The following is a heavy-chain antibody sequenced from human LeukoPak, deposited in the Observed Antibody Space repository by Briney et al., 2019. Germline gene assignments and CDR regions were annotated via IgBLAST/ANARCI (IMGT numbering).Heavy chain of an antibody. V-gene: IGHV4-59*01. CDR1: GGSISSDY. CDR3: ARDDSSSSY. J-gene: IGHJ4*02. Sequence: PSETLSLTCTVSGGSISSDYWSWIRQPTGKGLEWIGYIYYSGSTNYNPSLKSRVTISLDRSKNQFSLKLTSVTAADTAVYYCARDDSSSSYWGQGTLVTVST. D-gene: IGHD6-6*01. CDR2: IYYSGST.